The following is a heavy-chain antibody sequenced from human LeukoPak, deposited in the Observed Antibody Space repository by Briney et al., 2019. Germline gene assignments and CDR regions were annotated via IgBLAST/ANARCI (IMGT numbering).Heavy chain of an antibody. CDR3: AKAMYYDYYFDY. J-gene: IGHJ4*02. CDR2: IRYDGSNK. Sequence: PGGSLRPSCAASGFTFSSYGMHWVRQAPGKGLEWVAFIRYDGSNKYYADSVKGRFTISRDNSKNTLYLQMNSLRAEDTAVYYCAKAMYYDYYFDYWGQGTLVTVSS. D-gene: IGHD3-22*01. V-gene: IGHV3-30*02. CDR1: GFTFSSYG.